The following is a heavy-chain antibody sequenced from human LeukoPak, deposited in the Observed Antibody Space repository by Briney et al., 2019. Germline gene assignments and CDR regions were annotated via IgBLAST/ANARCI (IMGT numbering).Heavy chain of an antibody. V-gene: IGHV3-30*02. CDR3: AKDGLCSSTSCYFDY. CDR2: IRYDGSNK. CDR1: GFTFSSYG. Sequence: GGSLRLSCAASGFTFSSYGMHWVRQAPGKGLEWVAFIRYDGSNKYYADSVKGRFTISRDNSKNTLYLQMNSLRAEDTAVYYCAKDGLCSSTSCYFDYWGQRTLVTVSS. J-gene: IGHJ4*02. D-gene: IGHD2-2*01.